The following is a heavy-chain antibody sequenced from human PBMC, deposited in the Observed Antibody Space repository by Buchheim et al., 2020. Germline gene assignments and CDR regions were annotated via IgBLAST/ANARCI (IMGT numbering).Heavy chain of an antibody. V-gene: IGHV3-7*01. D-gene: IGHD4-11*01. J-gene: IGHJ6*02. CDR3: ARERDYSNHNYGMDV. Sequence: EVQLVESGGGLVQPGGSLRLSCAASGFTFSSYWMSWVRQAPGKGLEWVATIKQDGSEKYYVDSVKGRFTISRDNAKNSLYLQMNSLRAEDTAVYYCARERDYSNHNYGMDVWGQGTT. CDR2: IKQDGSEK. CDR1: GFTFSSYW.